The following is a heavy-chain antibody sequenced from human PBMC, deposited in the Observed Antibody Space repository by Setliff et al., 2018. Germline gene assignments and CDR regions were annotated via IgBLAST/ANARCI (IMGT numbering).Heavy chain of an antibody. Sequence: SETLSLTCTVSGYSISSGHYWGWIRQPPGKGLEWIGSISNSGFTYYNPSLRSRVTISLDTSKNQFSPKLTSVTAADTAVYYCAGGRRYDYGWDFDYWGQGTLVTVSS. V-gene: IGHV4-38-2*02. CDR1: GYSISSGHY. CDR3: AGGRRYDYGWDFDY. CDR2: ISNSGFT. J-gene: IGHJ4*02. D-gene: IGHD4-17*01.